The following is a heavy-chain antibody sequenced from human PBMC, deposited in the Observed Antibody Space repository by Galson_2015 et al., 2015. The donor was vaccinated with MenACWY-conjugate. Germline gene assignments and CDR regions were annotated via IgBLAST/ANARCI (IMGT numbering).Heavy chain of an antibody. D-gene: IGHD3-16*02. Sequence: QSGAEVTKPGASVTVSCKTSGYLFTRYGISWVRQAPGQGLEWMGWITPTNDNTHYAQRFQGRVAMTTDTSTSTAYMELRSLRSDDTAVYFCARDHDFVWGTYPFDFWGQGTLVTVSS. V-gene: IGHV1-18*01. CDR1: GYLFTRYG. CDR3: ARDHDFVWGTYPFDF. J-gene: IGHJ4*02. CDR2: ITPTNDNT.